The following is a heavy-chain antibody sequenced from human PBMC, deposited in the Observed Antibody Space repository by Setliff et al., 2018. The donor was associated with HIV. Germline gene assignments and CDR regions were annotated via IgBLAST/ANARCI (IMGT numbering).Heavy chain of an antibody. CDR2: IYHSGST. Sequence: LSLTCAVSGYSISSGYYWGWIRQPPGKGLEWIGSIYHSGSTYYNPSLKSRVTISVDTSKNQFSLKLSSVTAADTAVYYCARDDYDILTGYSGVDYWGQGTLVTVSS. J-gene: IGHJ4*02. CDR3: ARDDYDILTGYSGVDY. CDR1: GYSISSGYY. D-gene: IGHD3-9*01. V-gene: IGHV4-38-2*02.